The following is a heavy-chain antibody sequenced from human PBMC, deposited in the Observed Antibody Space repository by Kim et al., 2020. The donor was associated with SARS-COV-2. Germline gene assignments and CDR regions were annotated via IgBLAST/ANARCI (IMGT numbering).Heavy chain of an antibody. D-gene: IGHD2-21*01. CDR1: GDTFSNYA. J-gene: IGHJ4*02. Sequence: SVKVSCKASGDTFSNYAISWVRQAPGQGLEWMGGIIPIFGPANYAQKFQGRVTITADGSTSTAYMELSSLRSEDTAVYFCARDRAGDCGGDCYGWHGFDYWGQGTLVTVSS. V-gene: IGHV1-69*13. CDR3: ARDRAGDCGGDCYGWHGFDY. CDR2: IIPIFGPA.